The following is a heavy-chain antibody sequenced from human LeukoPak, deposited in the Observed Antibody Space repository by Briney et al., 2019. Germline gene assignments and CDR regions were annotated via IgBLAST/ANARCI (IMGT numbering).Heavy chain of an antibody. D-gene: IGHD3-22*01. Sequence: GGSLRLSCAASGFMFSGYGMHRVRQAPGKGLEWVSFIRYDGSDTYYADSVKGRFTISRDNAKNSLYLQMNSLRAEDTAVYYCARGFGSSGGYYMDVWGKGTTVTVSS. J-gene: IGHJ6*03. CDR2: IRYDGSDT. CDR1: GFMFSGYG. CDR3: ARGFGSSGGYYMDV. V-gene: IGHV3-30*02.